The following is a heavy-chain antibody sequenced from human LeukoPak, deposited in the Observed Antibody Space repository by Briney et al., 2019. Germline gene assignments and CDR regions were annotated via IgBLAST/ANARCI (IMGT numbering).Heavy chain of an antibody. Sequence: GGSLRLSCAASGFTFSNAWMSWVRQAPGKGLEWVANIKQDGSETYYVDSVKGRFTISRDNAKNSLFLQMNSLRVEDTAVYYCARDVLLWFGELKSGVFDIWGQGTMVTVSS. J-gene: IGHJ3*02. CDR1: GFTFSNAW. D-gene: IGHD3-10*01. CDR3: ARDVLLWFGELKSGVFDI. CDR2: IKQDGSET. V-gene: IGHV3-7*01.